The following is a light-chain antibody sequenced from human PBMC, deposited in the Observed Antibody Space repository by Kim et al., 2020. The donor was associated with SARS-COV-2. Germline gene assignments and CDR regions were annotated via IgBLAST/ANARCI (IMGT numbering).Light chain of an antibody. V-gene: IGLV4-69*01. J-gene: IGLJ3*02. CDR3: QTWGTGIRV. CDR2: VDNDGSH. Sequence: ASVKLTCTLSSGHSSYHIAWHQQQPEKGPRYLMKVDNDGSHFKGDGIPDRFSGSSSGAERYLTISSLQSEDETDYYCQTWGTGIRVFGGGTQLTVL. CDR1: SGHSSYH.